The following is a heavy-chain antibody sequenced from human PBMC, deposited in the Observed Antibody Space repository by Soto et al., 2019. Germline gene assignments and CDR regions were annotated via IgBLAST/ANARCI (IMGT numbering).Heavy chain of an antibody. V-gene: IGHV3-9*01. CDR3: AKDIVGIAVAGPWGYGTDV. CDR2: ISWNSGSI. J-gene: IGHJ6*02. CDR1: GFTFDDXA. D-gene: IGHD6-19*01. Sequence: LSCAASGFTFDDXAMHWVRQAPGKGLERVSGISWNSGSIGYADSVKGRFTISRDNAKNSLYLQMNSLRAEDTALYYCAKDIVGIAVAGPWGYGTDVWGQGTTVTVSS.